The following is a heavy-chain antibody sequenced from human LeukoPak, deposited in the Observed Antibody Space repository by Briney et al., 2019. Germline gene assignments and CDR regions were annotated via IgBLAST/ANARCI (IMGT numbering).Heavy chain of an antibody. V-gene: IGHV3-48*04. CDR2: ISSSSSTI. J-gene: IGHJ3*02. CDR3: ARDRLVGAPFSDAFDI. D-gene: IGHD1-26*01. CDR1: GFTFSSYS. Sequence: GGSLRLSCAASGFTFSSYSMNWVRQAPGKGLEWVSNISSSSSTIYYADSVKGRFTISRDNAKNSLYLQMNSLRAEDTAVYYCARDRLVGAPFSDAFDIWGQGTMVTVSS.